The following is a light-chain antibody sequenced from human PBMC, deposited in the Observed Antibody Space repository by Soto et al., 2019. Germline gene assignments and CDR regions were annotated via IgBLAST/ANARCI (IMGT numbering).Light chain of an antibody. V-gene: IGLV1-40*01. CDR3: QSYDRSLSGVV. CDR2: GNT. Sequence: QSVLTQPPSVSGAPGQRVTISCTGRSSNIGAGYDVHWYQQLPETAPKLLIYGNTNRPSGVPDRFSGSKSDTSASLAITRLQAEDEADYYCQSYDRSLSGVVFGGGTKLTVL. CDR1: SSNIGAGYD. J-gene: IGLJ2*01.